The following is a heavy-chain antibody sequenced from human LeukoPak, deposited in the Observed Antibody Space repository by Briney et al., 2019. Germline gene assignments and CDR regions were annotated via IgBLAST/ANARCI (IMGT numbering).Heavy chain of an antibody. CDR2: ITSSSGTI. J-gene: IGHJ4*02. CDR3: ARAEGYAYSGY. D-gene: IGHD2-21*01. CDR1: GFTFSSYS. V-gene: IGHV3-48*01. Sequence: GGSLRLSCAASGFTFSSYSMNWVRQTPGKGLEWISYITSSSGTIYYAGSVKGRFTISRDSAKNSLYLQMNSLRLEDTAVYYCARAEGYAYSGYWGQGTLVTVSS.